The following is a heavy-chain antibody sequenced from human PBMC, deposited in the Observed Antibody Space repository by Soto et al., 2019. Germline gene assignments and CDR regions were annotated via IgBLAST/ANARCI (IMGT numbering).Heavy chain of an antibody. J-gene: IGHJ5*02. CDR2: IYYSGST. Sequence: SETLSLTCTVSGGSISSSSYYWGWIRQPPGKGLEWIGSIYYSGSTYYNPSLKSRVTISVDTSKNQFSLKLSSVTAADTAVYYCATIYDFWSGYYPIRGYNWFDPWGQGTLVTVSS. CDR3: ATIYDFWSGYYPIRGYNWFDP. D-gene: IGHD3-3*01. CDR1: GGSISSSSYY. V-gene: IGHV4-39*01.